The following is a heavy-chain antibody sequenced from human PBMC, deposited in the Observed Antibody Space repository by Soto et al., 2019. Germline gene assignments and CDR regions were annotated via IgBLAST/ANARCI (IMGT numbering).Heavy chain of an antibody. CDR1: GGTFSSYA. J-gene: IGHJ5*02. CDR3: ARKHFGDYIRWWLDP. D-gene: IGHD4-17*01. CDR2: IIPIFGTA. V-gene: IGHV1-69*13. Sequence: GASVKVSCKASGGTFSSYAISWVRQAPGQGLEWMGGIIPIFGTANYAQKFQGRVTITADESTSTAYMELTSLTSDDTAIYYCARKHFGDYIRWWLDPWGQGTLVTVSS.